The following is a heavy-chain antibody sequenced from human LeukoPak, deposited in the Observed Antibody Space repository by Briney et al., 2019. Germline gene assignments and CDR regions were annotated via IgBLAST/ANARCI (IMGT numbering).Heavy chain of an antibody. Sequence: SVKVSCKASGGTFSSYAISWVRQAPGQGLEWMGGIIPIFGTANYAQKFQGRVTMTRDTSISTAYMELSRLRSDDTAVYYCARDRVYYYGSGCYYKNYYYYMDVWGKGTTVTVSS. CDR1: GGTFSSYA. CDR2: IIPIFGTA. V-gene: IGHV1-69*05. CDR3: ARDRVYYYGSGCYYKNYYYYMDV. D-gene: IGHD3-10*01. J-gene: IGHJ6*03.